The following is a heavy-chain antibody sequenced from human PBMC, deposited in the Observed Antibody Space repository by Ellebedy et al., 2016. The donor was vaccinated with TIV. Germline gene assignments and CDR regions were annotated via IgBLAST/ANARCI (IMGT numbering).Heavy chain of an antibody. CDR3: ARGYGGHSYDS. CDR2: IHVTGSH. D-gene: IGHD4-23*01. Sequence: MPSETLSLTCNVPSGSINTYYWSWIRQSAGKGLEWIGRIHVTGSHNYKPSLKNRVTMSVDASTNQVSLRLSSVTAADTAVYYCARGYGGHSYDSWGQGTLVTVSS. J-gene: IGHJ4*02. CDR1: SGSINTYY. V-gene: IGHV4-4*07.